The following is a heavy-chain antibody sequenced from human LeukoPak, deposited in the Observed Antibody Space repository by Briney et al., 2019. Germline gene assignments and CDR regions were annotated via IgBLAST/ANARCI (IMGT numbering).Heavy chain of an antibody. J-gene: IGHJ5*02. CDR3: ARDPDPPYCSGGSCYPWT. CDR2: IWYDGSNK. CDR1: GFTFSSYG. D-gene: IGHD2-15*01. Sequence: GRSLRLSSAASGFTFSSYGMHWVRQAPGKGLEWVAVIWYDGSNKYYADSVKGRFTISRDNSKNTLYLQMNSLRAEDTAAYYCARDPDPPYCSGGSCYPWTWGQGTLVTVSS. V-gene: IGHV3-33*01.